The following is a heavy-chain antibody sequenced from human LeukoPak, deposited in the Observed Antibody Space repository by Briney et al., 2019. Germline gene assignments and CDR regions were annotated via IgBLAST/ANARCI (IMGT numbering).Heavy chain of an antibody. Sequence: PGGSLRLSCAASGFTFSSYSMNWVRQAPGKGLEWVSSISSSSSYIYYADSVKGRFTISRDNAKNSLYLQMNSLRAEDTAVYYCARESPHFYDSISNWFDPWGQGTLVTVSS. V-gene: IGHV3-21*01. CDR1: GFTFSSYS. CDR3: ARESPHFYDSISNWFDP. D-gene: IGHD3-22*01. CDR2: ISSSSSYI. J-gene: IGHJ5*02.